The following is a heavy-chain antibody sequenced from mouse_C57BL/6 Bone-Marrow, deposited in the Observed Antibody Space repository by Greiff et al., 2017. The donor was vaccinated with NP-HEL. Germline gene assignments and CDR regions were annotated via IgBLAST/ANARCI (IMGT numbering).Heavy chain of an antibody. Sequence: VQLQQSGAELVRPGASVTLSCKASGYTFTDYDMHWVKQTPVHGLEWIGAIDPETGGTAYNQKFKGKAILTADKSSSTAYMELRSLTSEDSAVYYCVRMYYYGSSYDYWGQGTTLTVSS. J-gene: IGHJ2*01. D-gene: IGHD1-1*01. CDR3: VRMYYYGSSYDY. V-gene: IGHV1-15*01. CDR2: IDPETGGT. CDR1: GYTFTDYD.